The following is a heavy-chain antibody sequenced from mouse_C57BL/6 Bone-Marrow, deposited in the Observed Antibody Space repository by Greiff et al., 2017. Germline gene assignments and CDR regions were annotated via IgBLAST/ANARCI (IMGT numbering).Heavy chain of an antibody. V-gene: IGHV6-3*01. CDR2: IRLKSDNYAT. J-gene: IGHJ2*01. Sequence: EVKVEESGGGLVQPGGSMKLSCVASGFTFSNYWMNWVRQSPEKGLEWVAQIRLKSDNYATHYAESVKGRFTISRDDSKSSVYLQMNNLRAEDTGIYYCTAGTAQPDFDYWGQGTTLTVSS. CDR3: TAGTAQPDFDY. CDR1: GFTFSNYW. D-gene: IGHD3-2*02.